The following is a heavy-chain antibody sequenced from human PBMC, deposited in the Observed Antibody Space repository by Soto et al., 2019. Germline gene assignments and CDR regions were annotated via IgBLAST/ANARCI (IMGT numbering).Heavy chain of an antibody. Sequence: GSGPTLVNPTQTLTLTCTFSGFSLSTSGMRVSWIRQPPGKALEWLARIDWDDDKFYSTSLKTRLTISKDTSKNQVVLTMTNMDPVDTATYYCARSIRRAPNDAFDIWGQGTMVTVS. D-gene: IGHD3-10*01. CDR3: ARSIRRAPNDAFDI. CDR2: IDWDDDK. J-gene: IGHJ3*02. CDR1: GFSLSTSGMR. V-gene: IGHV2-70*04.